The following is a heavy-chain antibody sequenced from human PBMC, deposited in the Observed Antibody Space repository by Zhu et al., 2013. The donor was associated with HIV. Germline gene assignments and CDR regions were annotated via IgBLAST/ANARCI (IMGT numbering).Heavy chain of an antibody. CDR2: IYHSGST. CDR1: GGSISSSNW. J-gene: IGHJ4*02. D-gene: IGHD4-17*01. Sequence: QVQLQESGPGLVKPSGTLSLTCAVSGGSISSSNWWSWVRQPPGKGLEWIGEIYHSGSTNYNPSLKSRVTISVDKSKNQFSLKLSSVTAADTAVYYCVRLSPPNDYGLRPYFDYWGQGTLVTVSS. CDR3: VRLSPPNDYGLRPYFDY. V-gene: IGHV4-4*02.